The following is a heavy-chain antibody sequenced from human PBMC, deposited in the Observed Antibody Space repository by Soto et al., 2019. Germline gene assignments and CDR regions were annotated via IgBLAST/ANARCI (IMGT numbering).Heavy chain of an antibody. Sequence: PGGSLRLSCAASGFTFSSYAMHWVRQAPGKGLEWVAVISYDGSNKYYADSVKGRFTISRDNSKNTLYLQMNSLRAEDTAVYYCARDDGDCGGNSADFDYWGQGTLVTVSS. V-gene: IGHV3-30-3*01. CDR2: ISYDGSNK. D-gene: IGHD2-21*02. CDR1: GFTFSSYA. J-gene: IGHJ4*02. CDR3: ARDDGDCGGNSADFDY.